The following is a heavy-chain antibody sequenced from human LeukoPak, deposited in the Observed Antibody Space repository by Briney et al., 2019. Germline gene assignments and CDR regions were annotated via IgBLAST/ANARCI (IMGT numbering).Heavy chain of an antibody. J-gene: IGHJ4*02. CDR3: ARETAIYDILTGYYLRYFDY. V-gene: IGHV1-24*01. CDR1: GYTLTELS. CDR2: FDPEDGET. D-gene: IGHD3-9*01. Sequence: ASVKVSCKVSGYTLTELSMHWVRQAPGKGLEWMGGFDPEDGETIYAQKFQGRVTMTEDTSTDTAYMELSSLRSEDTAVYYCARETAIYDILTGYYLRYFDYWGQGTLVTVSS.